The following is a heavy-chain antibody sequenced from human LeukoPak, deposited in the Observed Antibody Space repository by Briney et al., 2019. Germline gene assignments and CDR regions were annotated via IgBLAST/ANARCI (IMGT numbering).Heavy chain of an antibody. CDR2: IQYDGSNE. CDR1: RFTFSSYG. Sequence: SGGSLRLSCAASRFTFSSYGMHWVRQAPGKGLEWVAYIQYDGSNEQYADSVKGRFSISRDSSKNTLYLQMNSLRAEDTAVYYCARDSSNWFDPWGQGTLVTVSS. V-gene: IGHV3-30*02. J-gene: IGHJ5*02. D-gene: IGHD2-2*01. CDR3: ARDSSNWFDP.